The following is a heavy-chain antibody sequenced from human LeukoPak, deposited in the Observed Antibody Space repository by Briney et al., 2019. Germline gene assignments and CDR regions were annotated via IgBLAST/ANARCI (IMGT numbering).Heavy chain of an antibody. D-gene: IGHD6-13*01. Sequence: GGSLRLSCAASGFTFSTYGMHWVRQAPGKGLEWVSGISGSGGSTYYADSVKGRFTISRDNSKNTLYLQMNSLRAEDTAIYYCANGVQLVRDWGQGTLVTVSS. J-gene: IGHJ4*02. CDR3: ANGVQLVRD. CDR1: GFTFSTYG. V-gene: IGHV3-23*01. CDR2: ISGSGGST.